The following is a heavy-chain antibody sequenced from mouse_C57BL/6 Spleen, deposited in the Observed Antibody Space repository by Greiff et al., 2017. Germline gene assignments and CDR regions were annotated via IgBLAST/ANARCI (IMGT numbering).Heavy chain of an antibody. CDR3: ARTYYDYDGFAY. J-gene: IGHJ3*01. CDR1: GYTFTDHT. V-gene: IGHV1-78*01. Sequence: QVQLQQSDAELVKPGASVKISCKVSGYTFTDHTIHWMKQRPEQGLEWIGYIYPRDGRTKYNEKFKGKATLTADKSSSTAYRQLNSLTSEDSAVYFWARTYYDYDGFAYWGQGTLVTVSA. D-gene: IGHD2-4*01. CDR2: IYPRDGRT.